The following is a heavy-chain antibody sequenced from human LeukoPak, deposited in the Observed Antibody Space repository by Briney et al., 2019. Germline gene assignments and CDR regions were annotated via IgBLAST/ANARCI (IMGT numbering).Heavy chain of an antibody. CDR1: GDSFSSNGAA. Sequence: SQTLSLTCAISGDSFSSNGAAWNWIRQSPSRGLEWLGRTYYRSKWYNDYAVSVKSRITINPDTSKNQFSLHLNSVTPEDTAVYYCARDSEVYYNYGVDVWGQGTTVTVSS. CDR3: ARDSEVYYNYGVDV. CDR2: TYYRSKWYN. J-gene: IGHJ6*02. V-gene: IGHV6-1*01.